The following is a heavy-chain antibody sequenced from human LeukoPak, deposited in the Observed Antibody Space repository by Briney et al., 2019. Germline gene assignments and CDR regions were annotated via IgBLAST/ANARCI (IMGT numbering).Heavy chain of an antibody. V-gene: IGHV1-2*02. CDR2: INPNSGGT. D-gene: IGHD3-10*02. Sequence: ASVKVSCKASGYTFTGYYMHWARQAPGQGLEWMGWINPNSGGTNYAQKFQGRVTMTRDTSISTAYMELSRLRSDDTAVYYCARGYHNYVPYYFDYWGQGTLVTVSS. CDR1: GYTFTGYY. CDR3: ARGYHNYVPYYFDY. J-gene: IGHJ4*02.